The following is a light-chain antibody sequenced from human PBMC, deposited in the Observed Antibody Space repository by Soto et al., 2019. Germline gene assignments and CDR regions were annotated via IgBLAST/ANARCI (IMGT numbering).Light chain of an antibody. CDR3: QTWGSGVHV. CDR2: LNDDGSH. CDR1: SGHSSYA. V-gene: IGLV4-69*01. J-gene: IGLJ1*01. Sequence: QSVLTQSPSASASLGASVKLTCTLSSGHSSYAIAWHQQQPEKGPRYLMKLNDDGSHTKGDGIPDRFSGSSSGTERYLTISSLQSEDEADYYCQTWGSGVHVFGTGTKLTVL.